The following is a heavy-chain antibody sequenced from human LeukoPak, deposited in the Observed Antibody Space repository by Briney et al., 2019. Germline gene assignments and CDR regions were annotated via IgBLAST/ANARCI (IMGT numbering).Heavy chain of an antibody. CDR3: ARDPRPFGYCYGIDY. CDR2: IIPIFGTA. D-gene: IGHD5-18*01. J-gene: IGHJ4*02. Sequence: ASVKVSCKASGGTFSSYAISWVRQAPGQGLEWMGGIIPIFGTANYAQKFQGRVTITADESTNTAYMELSSLRSEDTAVYYCARDPRPFGYCYGIDYWGQGTLVTVSS. V-gene: IGHV1-69*13. CDR1: GGTFSSYA.